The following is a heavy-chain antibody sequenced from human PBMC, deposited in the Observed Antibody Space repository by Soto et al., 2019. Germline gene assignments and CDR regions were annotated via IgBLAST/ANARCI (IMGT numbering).Heavy chain of an antibody. Sequence: PVGCMRISSAACRVTVSSYAMSGVLQAPGKGLEWVSAISGSGGSTYYADSVKGRFTISRDNSKNTLYLQMNSLRAEDTAVYYCAKDGEVAATNIPDYWAQGPLVTVSS. CDR2: ISGSGGST. D-gene: IGHD2-15*01. CDR1: RVTVSSYA. CDR3: AKDGEVAATNIPDY. V-gene: IGHV3-23*01. J-gene: IGHJ4*02.